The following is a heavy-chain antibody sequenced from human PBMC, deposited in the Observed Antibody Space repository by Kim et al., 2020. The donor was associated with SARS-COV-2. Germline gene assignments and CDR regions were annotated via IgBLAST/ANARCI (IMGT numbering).Heavy chain of an antibody. J-gene: IGHJ4*02. V-gene: IGHV3-74*01. Sequence: GGSLRLSCAASGFTFSTYWMHWVRQAPGKGLVWVSRINSDGSIRSYADSVKGRFTISRDNAKNTLYLQMNSLRAEDTAMYYCARVGVATIDYWGQGTMVTVSS. CDR3: ARVGVATIDY. D-gene: IGHD5-12*01. CDR2: INSDGSIR. CDR1: GFTFSTYW.